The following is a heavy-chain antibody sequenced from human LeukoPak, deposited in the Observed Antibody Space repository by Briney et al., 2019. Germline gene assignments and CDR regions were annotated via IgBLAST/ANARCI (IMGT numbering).Heavy chain of an antibody. D-gene: IGHD3-16*01. CDR2: ISNGGHST. J-gene: IGHJ6*02. V-gene: IGHV3-23*01. CDR3: AKNVITEYYYYGMDV. Sequence: PGGSLRLSCAASGFTFSSYAITWVRQAPGKGLEWVSAISNGGHSTYYADSVRGRFTISRDNSKNSLYLQMNSLRAEDTAVYYCAKNVITEYYYYGMDVWGQGTTVTVSS. CDR1: GFTFSSYA.